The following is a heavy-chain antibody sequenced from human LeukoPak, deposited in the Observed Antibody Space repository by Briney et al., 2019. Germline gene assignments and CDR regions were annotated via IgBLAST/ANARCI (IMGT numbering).Heavy chain of an antibody. V-gene: IGHV1-69*13. CDR2: IIPIFGTA. CDR3: ARGGYSSGWYYFDY. D-gene: IGHD6-19*01. CDR1: GGTFSSYA. J-gene: IGHJ4*02. Sequence: ASVKVSCTASGGTFSSYAISWVRQAPGQGLEWMGGIIPIFGTANYAQKFQGRVTFTADESTSTAYMELSSLRSEDTAVYYCARGGYSSGWYYFDYWGQGTLVTVSS.